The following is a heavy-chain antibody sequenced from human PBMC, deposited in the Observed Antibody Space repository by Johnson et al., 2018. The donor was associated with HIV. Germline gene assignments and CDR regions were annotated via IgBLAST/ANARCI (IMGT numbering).Heavy chain of an antibody. V-gene: IGHV3-30*02. CDR3: AKDRRQSSWELLDDAFDI. J-gene: IGHJ3*02. D-gene: IGHD1-26*01. CDR2: IRYDGSNT. CDR1: GFTFSSYG. Sequence: QEKLVESGGGVVQPGGSLRLSCAASGFTFSSYGMHWVRQAPGKGLEWVAFIRYDGSNTYYADSVKGRFPISRDNSKNTLYLQMNSLRAEDTAVYYCAKDRRQSSWELLDDAFDIWSQGTMVTVSS.